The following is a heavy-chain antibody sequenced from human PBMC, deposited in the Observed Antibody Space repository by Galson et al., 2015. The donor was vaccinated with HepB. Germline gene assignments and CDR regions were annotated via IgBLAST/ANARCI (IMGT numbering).Heavy chain of an antibody. CDR1: GFTFSDYY. CDR2: ISSSSSYT. J-gene: IGHJ6*02. V-gene: IGHV3-11*05. CDR3: ARVHVVPAAPRLEHHYGMDV. D-gene: IGHD2-2*01. Sequence: SLRLSCAASGFTFSDYYMSWIRQAPGKGLEWVSYISSSSSYTNYADSVKGRFTISRDNAKNSLYLQMNSLRAEDTAVYYCARVHVVPAAPRLEHHYGMDVWGQGTTVTVSS.